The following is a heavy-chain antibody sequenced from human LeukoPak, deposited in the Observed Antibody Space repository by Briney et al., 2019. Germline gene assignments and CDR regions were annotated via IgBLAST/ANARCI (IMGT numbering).Heavy chain of an antibody. CDR1: GFTFSNYY. CDR2: IKQDGSDK. V-gene: IGHV3-7*01. CDR3: ARDDQDDYGDYGHNY. Sequence: PGGSLRLSCVASGFTFSNYYMNWVRQAPGKGLEWVANIKQDGSDKAYVDSVKGRFTISRDNAKNSLYLQMNSLRAEDTAVYYCARDDQDDYGDYGHNYWGQGTLVTVSS. J-gene: IGHJ4*02. D-gene: IGHD4-17*01.